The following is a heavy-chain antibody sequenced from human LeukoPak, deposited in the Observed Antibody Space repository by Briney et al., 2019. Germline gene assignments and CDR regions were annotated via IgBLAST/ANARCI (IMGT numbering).Heavy chain of an antibody. CDR3: ARLRAVVVLAAMEIVGWFDP. D-gene: IGHD2-2*01. J-gene: IGHJ5*02. Sequence: GESLKISCKGSGYSFTSYWIGWVRQMPGKGLEWMGIIYPGDSDTRYSPSFQGQVTISADKSISTAYLQWSSLKASDTAMYYCARLRAVVVLAAMEIVGWFDPWGQGTLVTVSS. CDR1: GYSFTSYW. V-gene: IGHV5-51*01. CDR2: IYPGDSDT.